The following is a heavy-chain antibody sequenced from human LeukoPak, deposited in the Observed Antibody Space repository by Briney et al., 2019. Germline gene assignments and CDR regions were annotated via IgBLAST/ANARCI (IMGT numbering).Heavy chain of an antibody. CDR3: AKDPITMIVVPDAFDI. J-gene: IGHJ3*02. V-gene: IGHV3-23*01. CDR1: GFTFSSYA. Sequence: PGGSLRLSCAASGFTFSSYAMSWVRQAPGRGLEWVSAIGGSGGSTYYADSVKGRFTISRDNSKNTLYLRMNSLRAEDTAVYYCAKDPITMIVVPDAFDIWGQGTMVTVSS. D-gene: IGHD3-22*01. CDR2: IGGSGGST.